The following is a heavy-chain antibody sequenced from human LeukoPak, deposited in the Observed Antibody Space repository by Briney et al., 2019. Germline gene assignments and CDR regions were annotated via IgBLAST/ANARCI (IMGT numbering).Heavy chain of an antibody. CDR1: GGSISSGVYY. J-gene: IGHJ6*02. Sequence: SETLSLTCTVSGGSISSGVYYWGWIRQPPGKGLEWIGNIFYSGSTYYNPSLQSRVTISLDTSQNQFSLTLNSVTAADTAVYYCARAHSIASYYYGVDVWGQGTTVTVSS. V-gene: IGHV4-39*07. D-gene: IGHD6-13*01. CDR3: ARAHSIASYYYGVDV. CDR2: IFYSGST.